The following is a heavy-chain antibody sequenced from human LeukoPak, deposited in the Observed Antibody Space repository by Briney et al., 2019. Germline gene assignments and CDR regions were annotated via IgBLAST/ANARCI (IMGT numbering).Heavy chain of an antibody. CDR2: ISGSGGST. V-gene: IGHV3-23*01. Sequence: GGSLRLSCAVSGFTFSTYDMSWVRQAPGKGLEWVSAISGSGGSTYYADSVKGRFTISRDNSKNTLYLQLKSLRAEDTAVYYCAKDSPSGTYFDYWGQGNLVTVSS. J-gene: IGHJ4*02. D-gene: IGHD1-26*01. CDR1: GFTFSTYD. CDR3: AKDSPSGTYFDY.